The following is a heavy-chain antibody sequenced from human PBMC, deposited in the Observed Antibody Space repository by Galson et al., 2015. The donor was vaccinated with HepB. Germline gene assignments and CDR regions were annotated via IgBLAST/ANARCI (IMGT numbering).Heavy chain of an antibody. CDR1: GFTFSSYA. Sequence: SLRLSCAASGFTFSSYAMHWVRQAPGTGLEWVAVISYDGSNKYYADSVKGRFTISRDNSKNTLYLQMNSLRAEDTAVYYCARTPGIAARRFPDAEYFQHWGQGTLVTVSS. J-gene: IGHJ1*01. V-gene: IGHV3-30-3*01. D-gene: IGHD6-13*01. CDR3: ARTPGIAARRFPDAEYFQH. CDR2: ISYDGSNK.